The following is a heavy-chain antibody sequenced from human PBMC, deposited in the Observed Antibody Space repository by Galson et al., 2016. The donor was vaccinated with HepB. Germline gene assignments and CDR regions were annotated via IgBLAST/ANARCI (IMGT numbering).Heavy chain of an antibody. J-gene: IGHJ6*02. Sequence: SVKVSCKASGGTFSSYAISWVRQAPEQGLEWMGGIIVIFGTANYAQKFQGRVTITADESTRTVYMELSSLRSDDTAVYYCAETYAMDVWGQGTTVTVSS. CDR1: GGTFSSYA. V-gene: IGHV1-69*13. CDR3: AETYAMDV. CDR2: IIVIFGTA.